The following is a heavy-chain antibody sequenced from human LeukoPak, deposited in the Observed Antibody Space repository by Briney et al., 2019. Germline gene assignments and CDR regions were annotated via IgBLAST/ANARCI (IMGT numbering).Heavy chain of an antibody. V-gene: IGHV4-34*01. Sequence: SETLSLTCAVYGGSFSGYYWSWIRQPPGKGLEWIGEINHSGSTNYNPSLKSRVTISVDTSKNQFSLKLSSVTAADTAVYYCARGSDCSSTSCEVTMVRGVITFFDYWDQGTLVTVSS. CDR3: ARGSDCSSTSCEVTMVRGVITFFDY. D-gene: IGHD3-10*01. J-gene: IGHJ4*02. CDR1: GGSFSGYY. CDR2: INHSGST.